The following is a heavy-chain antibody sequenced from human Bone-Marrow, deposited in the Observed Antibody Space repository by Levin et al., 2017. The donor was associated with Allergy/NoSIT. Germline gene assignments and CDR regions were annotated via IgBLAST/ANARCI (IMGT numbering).Heavy chain of an antibody. J-gene: IGHJ4*02. D-gene: IGHD5-12*01. CDR3: ARDPGFSAFDY. CDR2: INTDGSVK. CDR1: GFTFSNYW. Sequence: GGSLRLSCVASGFTFSNYWMSWVRQAPGQGLGFLAHINTDGSVKNYVDSVKGRFTISRDNARNLLSLQMNSLRVQDTAVYYCARDPGFSAFDYWGQGTVVTVSS. V-gene: IGHV3-7*01.